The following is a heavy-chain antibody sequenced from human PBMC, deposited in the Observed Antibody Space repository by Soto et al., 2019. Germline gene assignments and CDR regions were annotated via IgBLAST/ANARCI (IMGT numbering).Heavy chain of an antibody. V-gene: IGHV4-59*01. CDR2: IYYSGST. CDR1: GGSISSYY. CDR3: ARDYPWGLRLGELSLYRAFDI. Sequence: PSETLSLTCTVSGGSISSYYWGWIRQPPGKGLEWIGYIYYSGSTNYNPSLKSRVTISVDTSKNQFSLKLSSVTAADTAVYYCARDYPWGLRLGELSLYRAFDIWDQGTMVTVSS. D-gene: IGHD3-16*02. J-gene: IGHJ3*02.